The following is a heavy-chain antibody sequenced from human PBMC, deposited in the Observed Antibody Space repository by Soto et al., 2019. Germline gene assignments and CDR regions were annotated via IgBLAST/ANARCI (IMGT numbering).Heavy chain of an antibody. J-gene: IGHJ4*02. V-gene: IGHV4-31*02. CDR1: GASRVSHYH. Sequence: ALYGTYSVSGASRVSHYHWTWIRQPPGKGLEWMGYIFNSGTTFYNPSLTSRLSISMDTSGNHFSLELRSVTAADTAVYYCALALGPTTGLDYWGQGTLVTVSP. CDR3: ALALGPTTGLDY. CDR2: IFNSGTT. D-gene: IGHD1-26*01.